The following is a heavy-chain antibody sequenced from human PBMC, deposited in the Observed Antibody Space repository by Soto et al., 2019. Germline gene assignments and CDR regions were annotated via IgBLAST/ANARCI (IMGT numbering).Heavy chain of an antibody. J-gene: IGHJ5*02. V-gene: IGHV3-23*01. CDR2: ISGSGGST. Sequence: GGSLRLSCAASGFTFSSYAMSWVRQAPGKGLEWVSAISGSGGSTYYADSVKGRFTISRDNSKNTLYLQMNSLRAEDTAVYYCAKDHGLQYYYGSGSQFDPWGQGTLVTVSS. CDR1: GFTFSSYA. D-gene: IGHD3-10*01. CDR3: AKDHGLQYYYGSGSQFDP.